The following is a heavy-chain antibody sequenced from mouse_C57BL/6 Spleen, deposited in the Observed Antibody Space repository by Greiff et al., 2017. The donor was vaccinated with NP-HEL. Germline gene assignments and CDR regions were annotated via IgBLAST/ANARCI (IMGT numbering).Heavy chain of an antibody. CDR2: IYPRSGNT. D-gene: IGHD2-13*01. CDR3: ARRLLEGFYAMDY. Sequence: VQLQQSGAELARPGASVKLSCKASGYTFTSYGISWVKQRTGPGLEWIGEIYPRSGNTYYNEKFKGKATLTADKSSSTAYMELRSLTSEDSAVYFCARRLLEGFYAMDYWGQGTSVTVSS. V-gene: IGHV1-81*01. CDR1: GYTFTSYG. J-gene: IGHJ4*01.